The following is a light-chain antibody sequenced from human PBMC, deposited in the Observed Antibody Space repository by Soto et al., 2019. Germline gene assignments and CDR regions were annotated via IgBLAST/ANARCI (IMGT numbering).Light chain of an antibody. CDR3: SSYTISNTEV. CDR2: DVS. CDR1: SSDVGGYNY. V-gene: IGLV2-14*01. Sequence: QSALTQPASVSGSPGQSITISCTGTSSDVGGYNYVSWYQQHPGKAPKVIIFDVSNRPSGVSNRFSGSKSGNTASLTISGLQAEDEADYYCSSYTISNTEVFGGGTKVTVL. J-gene: IGLJ2*01.